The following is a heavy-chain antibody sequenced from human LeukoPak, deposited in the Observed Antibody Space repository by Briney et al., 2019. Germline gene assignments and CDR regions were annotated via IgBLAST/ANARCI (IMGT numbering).Heavy chain of an antibody. V-gene: IGHV4-39*07. J-gene: IGHJ4*02. CDR2: VHYSGST. CDR1: GGSISSNSCY. D-gene: IGHD3-22*01. CDR3: ARDGRSDYYYDSSGNFDY. Sequence: PSETLSLTCTVSGGSISSNSCYWAWIRQPPGKGLEWIGSVHYSGSTYYNPSLKSRVTISVDTSKNQFSLKLSSVTAADTAVYYCARDGRSDYYYDSSGNFDYWGQGTLVTVSS.